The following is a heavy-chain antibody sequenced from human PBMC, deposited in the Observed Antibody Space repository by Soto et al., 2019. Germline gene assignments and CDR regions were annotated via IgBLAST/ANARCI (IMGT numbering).Heavy chain of an antibody. Sequence: EASVKVSCKASGYTFTSYAMHCVRQAPGQRLEWMGWINAGNGNTKYSQKFQGRVTITRDTSASTAYMELSSLRSEDTAVYYCATVCGVCRAAHDYYYGMDVWGQGTTVTVSS. D-gene: IGHD2-8*02. J-gene: IGHJ6*02. CDR1: GYTFTSYA. CDR3: ATVCGVCRAAHDYYYGMDV. CDR2: INAGNGNT. V-gene: IGHV1-3*01.